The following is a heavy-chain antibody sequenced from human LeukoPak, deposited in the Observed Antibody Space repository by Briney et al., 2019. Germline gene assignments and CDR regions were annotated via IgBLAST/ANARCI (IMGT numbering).Heavy chain of an antibody. V-gene: IGHV6-1*01. CDR1: GDSVSSNSAA. J-gene: IGHJ3*01. CDR3: AKDSRSGPRQTYAFDV. Sequence: SQTLSRTCVISGDSVSSNSAAWNWIRQSPSRGLEWLGRTYYKSQWYNDYAVSVKSRITVNPDTSKNQFSLQLNSVTPGDTAMYYCAKDSRSGPRQTYAFDVWSQGTMVTVSS. D-gene: IGHD3-10*01. CDR2: TYYKSQWYN.